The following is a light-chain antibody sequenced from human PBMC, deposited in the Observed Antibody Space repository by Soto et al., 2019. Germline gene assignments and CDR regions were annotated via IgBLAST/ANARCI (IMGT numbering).Light chain of an antibody. Sequence: QSVLTQPVSVSGSPGQTITISCTGTSSDVGGYNYLSWYQQHPGKAPKVMIYEVSNRPSGVSNRFSGSKSGNTASLTISGLQAEDEADYFCSSYTTSGTPVFGGGTKVTVL. CDR3: SSYTTSGTPV. J-gene: IGLJ3*02. V-gene: IGLV2-14*01. CDR1: SSDVGGYNY. CDR2: EVS.